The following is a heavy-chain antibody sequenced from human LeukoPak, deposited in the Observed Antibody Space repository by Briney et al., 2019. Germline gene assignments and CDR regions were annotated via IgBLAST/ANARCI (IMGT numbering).Heavy chain of an antibody. D-gene: IGHD2-2*01. CDR2: ISSSGSTI. J-gene: IGHJ6*02. CDR1: GFTFSSYE. Sequence: PGGSLRLSCAASGFTFSSYEMNWVRQAPGKGLEWVSYISSSGSTIYYADSVKGRFTISRDNAKNSLYLQMNSLRAEDTAVYYCARDCSSTSCPCYYYYYGMDVWGQGTTVTVSS. CDR3: ARDCSSTSCPCYYYYYGMDV. V-gene: IGHV3-48*03.